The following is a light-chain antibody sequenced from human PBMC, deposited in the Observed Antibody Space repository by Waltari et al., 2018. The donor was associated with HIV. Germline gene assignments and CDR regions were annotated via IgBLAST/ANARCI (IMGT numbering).Light chain of an antibody. CDR1: SSNIGFNI. CDR3: AAWDDSLNGLV. V-gene: IGLV1-44*01. J-gene: IGLJ3*02. CDR2: TNT. Sequence: QSVLTQPPSASGTPGQRVTISCSGSSSNIGFNIVNWYQQLPGAAPKLLIYTNTQRPSGVPDRFSGSKSGTSASLAISGLQSEDEADYYGAAWDDSLNGLVFGGGTKLTVL.